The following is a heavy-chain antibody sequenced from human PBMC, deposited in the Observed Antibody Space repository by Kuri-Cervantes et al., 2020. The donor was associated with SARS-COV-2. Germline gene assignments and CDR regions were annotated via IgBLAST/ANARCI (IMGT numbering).Heavy chain of an antibody. D-gene: IGHD4-17*01. CDR3: TRDGYGDYNDAFDI. J-gene: IGHJ3*02. CDR1: GFTFGDYA. CDR2: ITNKAYGGTT. V-gene: IGHV3-49*03. Sequence: SLKISCTAGGFTFGDYAMSWFRQAPGKGLEWVGFITNKAYGGTTEYAASVKGRFTISRDDSKSIAYLQMNSLKTEDTAVYYCTRDGYGDYNDAFDIWGQGTMVTVSS.